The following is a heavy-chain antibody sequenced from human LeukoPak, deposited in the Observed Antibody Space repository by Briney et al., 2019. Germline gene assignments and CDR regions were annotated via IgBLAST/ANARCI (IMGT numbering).Heavy chain of an antibody. CDR3: ARFIAAAGGNWFDP. D-gene: IGHD6-13*01. CDR2: IYHSGST. CDR1: GYSISSGYY. J-gene: IGHJ5*02. Sequence: SETLSLTCTVSGYSISSGYYWGWLRQPPGKGLEWIGSIYHSGSTYYNPSLKSRVTISVDTSKNQFSLKLSSVTAADTAVYYCARFIAAAGGNWFDPWGQGTLVTVSS. V-gene: IGHV4-38-2*02.